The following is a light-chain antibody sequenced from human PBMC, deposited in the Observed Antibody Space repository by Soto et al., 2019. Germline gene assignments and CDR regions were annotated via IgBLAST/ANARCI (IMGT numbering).Light chain of an antibody. J-gene: IGLJ3*02. Sequence: SALTQPPSASGSPGQSVTLSCTGTSGDVGRYNYVSWYQQHPRKAPKLLIYEVSKRPSGVPDRFSGSKSGNTASLTVSGLQAEDEAHYYCSSYAGSNTWVFGGGTKLTVL. CDR2: EVS. CDR1: SGDVGRYNY. CDR3: SSYAGSNTWV. V-gene: IGLV2-8*01.